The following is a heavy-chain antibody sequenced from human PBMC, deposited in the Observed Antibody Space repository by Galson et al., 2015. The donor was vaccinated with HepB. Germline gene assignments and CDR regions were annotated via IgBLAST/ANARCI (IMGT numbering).Heavy chain of an antibody. D-gene: IGHD3-22*01. Sequence: SLRLSCAASGFPFSSYGMHWVRQAPGKGLEWVAVISYDGSNKYYADSVKGRFTISRDNSKNTLYLQMNSLRAEDTAVYYCAKVLYDSSGYLTGGFDYWGQGTLVTVSS. J-gene: IGHJ4*02. CDR2: ISYDGSNK. CDR3: AKVLYDSSGYLTGGFDY. CDR1: GFPFSSYG. V-gene: IGHV3-30*18.